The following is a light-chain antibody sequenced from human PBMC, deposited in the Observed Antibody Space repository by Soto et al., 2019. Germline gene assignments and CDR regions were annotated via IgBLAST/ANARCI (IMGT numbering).Light chain of an antibody. Sequence: EIVLTQSPGTLSLSPGERATLSCRASQSVDSFLAWFQQKPGQAPRLLIYGASNRATGIPDRFSGSGSGTDFTLTITRLEPDDFVVYYCHHYLGSPWAFGQGTKVEV. J-gene: IGKJ1*01. V-gene: IGKV3-20*01. CDR3: HHYLGSPWA. CDR1: QSVDSF. CDR2: GAS.